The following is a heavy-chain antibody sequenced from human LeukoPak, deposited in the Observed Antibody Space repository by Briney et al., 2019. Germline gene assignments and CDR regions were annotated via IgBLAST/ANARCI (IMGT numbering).Heavy chain of an antibody. J-gene: IGHJ5*02. CDR1: GFTFSSYA. Sequence: GGSLRLSCAASGFTFSSYAMSWVRQAPGKGLEWVSAISGSSSTIYYADSVKGRFTISRDNAKNSLYLQMNSLRAADTAVYYCARTVPGTTMYNWFDPWGQGTLVTVSS. V-gene: IGHV3-48*01. D-gene: IGHD1-7*01. CDR3: ARTVPGTTMYNWFDP. CDR2: ISGSSSTI.